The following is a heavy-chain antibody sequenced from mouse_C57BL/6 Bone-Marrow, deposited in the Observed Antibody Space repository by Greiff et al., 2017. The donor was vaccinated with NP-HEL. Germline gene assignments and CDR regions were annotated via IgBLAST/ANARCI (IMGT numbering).Heavy chain of an antibody. D-gene: IGHD1-1*01. Sequence: VQLQQSGPELVKPGASVKISCKASGYAFSSSWMNWVKQRPGKGLEWIGRIYPGDGDTNYNGKFKGKATLTADKASSTACMQLSSLTSEDSAVYFCARKHLITTVDWYFDVWGTGTTVTVSS. V-gene: IGHV1-82*01. CDR3: ARKHLITTVDWYFDV. CDR2: IYPGDGDT. J-gene: IGHJ1*03. CDR1: GYAFSSSW.